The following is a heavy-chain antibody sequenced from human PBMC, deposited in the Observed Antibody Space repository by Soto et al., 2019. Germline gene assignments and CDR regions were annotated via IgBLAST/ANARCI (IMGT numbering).Heavy chain of an antibody. CDR3: ARLVIGYCSGGSCYSEIDYYYGMDV. D-gene: IGHD2-15*01. CDR2: IYHSGST. CDR1: GGSISSSNW. V-gene: IGHV4-4*02. J-gene: IGHJ6*02. Sequence: SETLCRTCAVSGGSISSSNWWSWVRQPPGKGLEWIGEIYHSGSTNYNPSLKSRVTISVGKSKNQFSLKLSSVTAADTAVYYCARLVIGYCSGGSCYSEIDYYYGMDVWGQGTTVTVSS.